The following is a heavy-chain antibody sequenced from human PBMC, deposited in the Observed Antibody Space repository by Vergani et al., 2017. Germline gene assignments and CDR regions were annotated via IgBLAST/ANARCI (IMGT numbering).Heavy chain of an antibody. D-gene: IGHD3-22*01. V-gene: IGHV1-24*01. J-gene: IGHJ4*02. Sequence: QVQLVQSGSEVRKPGASVNVSCQVSGYILSELTIHWFLQPPGKGLEWMGGFDPEHGEVTFAHHIQGRVTMTEDRSTDTAYMELSSLRPEDTALYYCAIVTDYDDSSGYYLDYWGQGNLVTGSS. CDR3: AIVTDYDDSSGYYLDY. CDR1: GYILSELT. CDR2: FDPEHGEV.